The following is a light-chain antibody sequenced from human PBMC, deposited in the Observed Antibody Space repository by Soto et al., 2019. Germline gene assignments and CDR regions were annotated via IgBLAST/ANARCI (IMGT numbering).Light chain of an antibody. CDR3: SSYTSDNTLV. J-gene: IGLJ2*01. Sequence: QSALTQPASVSGSPGQSITISCTGTSSDVGGYNYVSWYQHHPGKAPKLSIYEVSNRPSGVSNRFSGSKSGNTASLTISGLQAEHETDYYCSSYTSDNTLVFGGGTKLTVL. CDR2: EVS. V-gene: IGLV2-14*01. CDR1: SSDVGGYNY.